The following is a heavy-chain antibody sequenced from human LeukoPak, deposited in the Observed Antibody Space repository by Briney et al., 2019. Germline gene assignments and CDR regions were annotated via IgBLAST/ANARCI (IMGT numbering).Heavy chain of an antibody. CDR1: GFTFSSHA. D-gene: IGHD5-24*01. J-gene: IGHJ4*02. CDR2: IGSSGGST. CDR3: ASSNGYHFFFDY. V-gene: IGHV3-23*01. Sequence: GGSLRLSCAASGFTFSSHAMTWVRQAPWKGLEWVSGIGSSGGSTYYADSVKGRFTISRDNSKNTLYLQMNTLRAEDTAVYYCASSNGYHFFFDYWGQGTLVTVSS.